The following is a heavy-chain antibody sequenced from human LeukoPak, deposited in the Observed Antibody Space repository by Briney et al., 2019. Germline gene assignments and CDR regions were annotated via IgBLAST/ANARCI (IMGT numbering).Heavy chain of an antibody. Sequence: PSETLSLTCTVSGGSISSYYWSWIRQPPGKGLEWIGYIYYSGSTNYNPSLKSRVTISVDTSKNQFSLKLSSVTAADTAVYYCALVGATTLGVFDYWGQGTLVTVSS. CDR2: IYYSGST. D-gene: IGHD1-26*01. V-gene: IGHV4-59*01. CDR1: GGSISSYY. CDR3: ALVGATTLGVFDY. J-gene: IGHJ4*02.